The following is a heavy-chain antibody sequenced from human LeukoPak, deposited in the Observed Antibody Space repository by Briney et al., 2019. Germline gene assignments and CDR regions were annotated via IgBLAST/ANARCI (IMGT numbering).Heavy chain of an antibody. CDR3: AKELGPWYFDL. Sequence: ASVKVSCKASGYTFTSYDINWVRQATGQGLEWMGWMNPNSGNTGYAQKFQGRVTITRNTSISTAYMELNSLRAEDTAVYYCAKELGPWYFDLWGRGTLVTVSS. V-gene: IGHV1-8*03. J-gene: IGHJ2*01. CDR1: GYTFTSYD. CDR2: MNPNSGNT. D-gene: IGHD1-26*01.